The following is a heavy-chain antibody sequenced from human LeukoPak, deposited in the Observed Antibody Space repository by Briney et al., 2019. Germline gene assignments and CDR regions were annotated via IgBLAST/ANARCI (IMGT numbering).Heavy chain of an antibody. D-gene: IGHD3-10*01. CDR3: ARDQTQIWFGEGLWYFDY. Sequence: ASVKVSCKASGYTFTSYGISWVRQAPGQGLEWMGWISAYNGNTKYAQKFQGRVTMTTDTSTSTACMELRSLRSDDTAVYYCARDQTQIWFGEGLWYFDYWGQGTLVTVSS. J-gene: IGHJ4*02. V-gene: IGHV1-18*01. CDR1: GYTFTSYG. CDR2: ISAYNGNT.